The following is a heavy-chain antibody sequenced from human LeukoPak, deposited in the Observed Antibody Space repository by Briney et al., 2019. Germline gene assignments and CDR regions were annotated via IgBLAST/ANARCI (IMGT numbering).Heavy chain of an antibody. V-gene: IGHV3-30*02. J-gene: IGHJ4*02. CDR1: GFTFSSYG. CDR3: AKDGVPAALSAYYFDY. Sequence: PGGSLRLSCAASGFTFSSYGMHWVRQAPGKGLEWVAFIRYDGSNKYYADSVKGRFTISRDNSKNTLYLQMNSLRAEDTAVYYCAKDGVPAALSAYYFDYWGQGTLVTV. D-gene: IGHD2-2*01. CDR2: IRYDGSNK.